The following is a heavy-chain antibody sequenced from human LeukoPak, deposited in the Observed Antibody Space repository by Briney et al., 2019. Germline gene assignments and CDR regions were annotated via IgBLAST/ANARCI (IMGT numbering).Heavy chain of an antibody. J-gene: IGHJ6*03. V-gene: IGHV3-66*01. CDR1: GFTVSSNY. D-gene: IGHD6-13*01. Sequence: GGSLRLSCAASGFTVSSNYMSWVRQAPGKGLEWVSVIYSGGSTYYADSVKGRFTISRDNSKNTLYLQMNSLRAEDTAVYYCAKGEQQLVHHYYYYYYMDVWGKGTTVTVSS. CDR3: AKGEQQLVHHYYYYYYMDV. CDR2: IYSGGST.